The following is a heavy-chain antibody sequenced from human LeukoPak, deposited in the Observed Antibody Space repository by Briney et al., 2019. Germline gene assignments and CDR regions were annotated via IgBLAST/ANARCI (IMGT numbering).Heavy chain of an antibody. CDR2: ISTSSSYI. CDR3: ARAGEWYSSEDMGY. D-gene: IGHD6-19*01. CDR1: GFTFSSYS. J-gene: IGHJ4*02. V-gene: IGHV3-21*01. Sequence: GGSLRLSCAASGFTFSSYSMNWARQAPGKGLEWVSSISTSSSYIYYADSVKGRFTISRDNAKNSLYLQMNSLRAEDTAVYYCARAGEWYSSEDMGYWGQGTLVTVSS.